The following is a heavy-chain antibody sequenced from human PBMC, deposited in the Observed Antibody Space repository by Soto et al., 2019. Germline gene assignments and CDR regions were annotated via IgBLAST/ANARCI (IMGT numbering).Heavy chain of an antibody. D-gene: IGHD3-16*01. CDR3: ARVRRNDYIWGSQSGHFDY. CDR2: INHSGST. V-gene: IGHV4-34*01. J-gene: IGHJ4*02. Sequence: SETLSLTCAVYGGSFSGYYWSWIRQPPGKGLEWIGEINHSGSTNYNPSLKSRVTISVDTSKNQFSLKLSSVTAADTAVYYCARVRRNDYIWGSQSGHFDYWGQGTLVTVSS. CDR1: GGSFSGYY.